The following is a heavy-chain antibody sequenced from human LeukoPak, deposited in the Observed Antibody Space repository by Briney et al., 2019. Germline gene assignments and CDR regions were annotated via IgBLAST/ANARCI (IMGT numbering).Heavy chain of an antibody. CDR1: GGSINNYY. V-gene: IGHV4-59*12. J-gene: IGHJ4*02. Sequence: SETLSRICTVSGGSINNYYWSWIRQPPGKGLEWIGYIYYSGSTNYNPSLKSRVTISVDTSKNQFSLKLSSVTAADTAVYYCARMAGDSSGYYFDYWGQGTLVTVSS. CDR2: IYYSGST. CDR3: ARMAGDSSGYYFDY. D-gene: IGHD3-22*01.